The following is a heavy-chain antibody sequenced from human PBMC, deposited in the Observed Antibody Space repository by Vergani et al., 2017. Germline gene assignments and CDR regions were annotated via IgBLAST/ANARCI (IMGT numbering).Heavy chain of an antibody. D-gene: IGHD4-17*01. Sequence: QVQLQESGPGLVKPSETLSLTCTVSGGSISSYYWSWIRPPPGKGLEWIGYIYYSGSTNYNPSLKSRVTISVDTSKNQFSLKLSSVTAADTAVYYCARGIYGDYVSYYGMDVWGQGTTVTVSS. CDR1: GGSISSYY. CDR3: ARGIYGDYVSYYGMDV. CDR2: IYYSGST. J-gene: IGHJ6*02. V-gene: IGHV4-59*01.